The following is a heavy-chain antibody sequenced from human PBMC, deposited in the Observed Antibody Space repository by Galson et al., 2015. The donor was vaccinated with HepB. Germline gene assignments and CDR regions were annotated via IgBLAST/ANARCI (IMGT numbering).Heavy chain of an antibody. J-gene: IGHJ4*02. CDR3: ARSYYDSSGPGTLGY. CDR2: IIPILGIA. D-gene: IGHD3-22*01. CDR1: GGTFSSYT. Sequence: SAKVSCKPSGGTFSSYTISRVRQAPGQGLEWMGRIIPILGIANYAQKFQGRVTITADKSTSTAYMELSSLRSEDTAVYYCARSYYDSSGPGTLGYGGQGTLVTVSS. V-gene: IGHV1-69*02.